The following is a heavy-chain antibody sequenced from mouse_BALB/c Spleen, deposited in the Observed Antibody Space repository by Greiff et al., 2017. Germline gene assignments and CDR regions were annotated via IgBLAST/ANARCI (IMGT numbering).Heavy chain of an antibody. CDR3: ARGPDSVFAY. D-gene: IGHD3-2*01. Sequence: VQLKQSGAELVRPGALVKLSCKASGFNIKDYYMHWVKQRPEQGLEWIGWIDPENGNTIYDPKFQGKASITADTSSNTAYLQLSSLTSEDTAVYYCARGPDSVFAYWGQGTLVTVSA. V-gene: IGHV14-1*02. J-gene: IGHJ3*01. CDR2: IDPENGNT. CDR1: GFNIKDYY.